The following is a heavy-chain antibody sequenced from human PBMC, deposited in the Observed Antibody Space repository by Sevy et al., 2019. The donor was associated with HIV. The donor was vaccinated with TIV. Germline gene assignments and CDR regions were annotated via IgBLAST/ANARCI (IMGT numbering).Heavy chain of an antibody. Sequence: GGSLRLSCTASGFTFSSYDMNWVRQAPGKGLEWVSKISSSGSSIYYAVSVKGRFTISRANAKNSLNLQMNSARAEDTAVYYCTRDGGAFDNGFDPWGQGTLVTVSS. CDR2: ISSSGSSI. D-gene: IGHD2-8*01. CDR3: TRDGGAFDNGFDP. J-gene: IGHJ5*02. V-gene: IGHV3-48*03. CDR1: GFTFSSYD.